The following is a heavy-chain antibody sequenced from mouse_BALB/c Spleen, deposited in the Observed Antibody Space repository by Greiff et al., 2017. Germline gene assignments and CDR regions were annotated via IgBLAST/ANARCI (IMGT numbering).Heavy chain of an antibody. J-gene: IGHJ4*01. CDR3: ARDGYYVAMDY. CDR1: GFSLTSYG. Sequence: QVQLKESGPGLVQPSQSLSITCTVSGFSLTSYGVHWVRQSPGKGLEWLGVIWSGGSTDYNSALKSRLSISKDNSTSQVFLKMNSLQTDDTARYYCARDGYYVAMDYWGQGTSVTVSS. CDR2: IWSGGST. V-gene: IGHV2-4-1*01. D-gene: IGHD2-3*01.